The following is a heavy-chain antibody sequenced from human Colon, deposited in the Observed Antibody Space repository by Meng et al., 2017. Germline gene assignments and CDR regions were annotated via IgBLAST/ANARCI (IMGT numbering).Heavy chain of an antibody. CDR1: GFTFSVYA. CDR3: ARGRYDHLYNWFES. J-gene: IGHJ5*01. Sequence: GGSLSLFCAVFGFTFSVYAMHWARQAPGKGMEWVSIISYDGNIRYYRDCVKGRFTISRENSKSTLSLEMNSLRPDDTAVYYCARGRYDHLYNWFESWGQGTLVTVSS. CDR2: ISYDGNIR. V-gene: IGHV3-30*04. D-gene: IGHD3-16*02.